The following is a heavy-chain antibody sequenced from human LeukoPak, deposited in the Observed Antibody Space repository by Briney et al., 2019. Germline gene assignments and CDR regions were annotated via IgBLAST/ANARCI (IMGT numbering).Heavy chain of an antibody. J-gene: IGHJ4*02. Sequence: AVTVSRKASGFTFTSSAMQWVRQARGQRLEWIGWIVVGSSNTNYAQKFQERVTITRDMSTSTAYMELSSLRSEDTAVYYCARASYYDSSGYLTFDYWGQGTLVTVSS. CDR3: ARASYYDSSGYLTFDY. V-gene: IGHV1-58*02. CDR1: GFTFTSSA. CDR2: IVVGSSNT. D-gene: IGHD3-22*01.